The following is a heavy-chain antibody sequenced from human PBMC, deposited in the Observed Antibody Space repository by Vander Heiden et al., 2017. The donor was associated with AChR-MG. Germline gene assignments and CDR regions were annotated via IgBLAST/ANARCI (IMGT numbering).Heavy chain of an antibody. CDR3: ASTMVRGVIY. CDR2: IRYDGSNK. D-gene: IGHD3-10*01. Sequence: QVQLVESGGGVVQPGGSLRLSCAACGFTFSSYGMHWVRQAPGKGLDWVAFIRYDGSNKYYADSVKGRFTISRDNSKNTLYLQMNSLRAEDTAVYYCASTMVRGVIYWGQGTLVTVSS. V-gene: IGHV3-30*02. J-gene: IGHJ4*02. CDR1: GFTFSSYG.